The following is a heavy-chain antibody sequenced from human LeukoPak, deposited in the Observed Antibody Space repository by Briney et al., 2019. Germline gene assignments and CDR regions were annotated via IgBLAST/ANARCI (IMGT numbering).Heavy chain of an antibody. Sequence: ASGKPSCKASGYTFSSYGISWVRQAAGHGLEWMGWISAYKGNTNYAQKLQGRVTMTTDTSTSTAYMELRSLRSDDTAVYYCARWLGRSYALVLDWGQGTLVTVSS. CDR3: ARWLGRSYALVLD. CDR1: GYTFSSYG. J-gene: IGHJ4*02. V-gene: IGHV1-18*04. D-gene: IGHD2-15*01. CDR2: ISAYKGNT.